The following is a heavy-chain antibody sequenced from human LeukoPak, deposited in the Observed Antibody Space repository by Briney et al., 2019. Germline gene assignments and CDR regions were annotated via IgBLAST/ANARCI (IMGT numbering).Heavy chain of an antibody. CDR3: ARGKGGSGYSIHY. J-gene: IGHJ4*02. CDR2: INTDGRST. V-gene: IGHV3-74*01. CDR1: GFTFRNNW. D-gene: IGHD3-3*01. Sequence: GGSLRLSCAAPGFTFRNNWMHWVRQVPGKGLVWVSRINTDGRSTGYADSVKGRFTISRDNAENTLYLQMNSLRAEDTAVYYCARGKGGSGYSIHYWGQGTLVTVSS.